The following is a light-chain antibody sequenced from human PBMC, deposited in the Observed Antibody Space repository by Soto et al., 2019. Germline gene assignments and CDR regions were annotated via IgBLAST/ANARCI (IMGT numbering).Light chain of an antibody. CDR2: AAS. CDR1: QGISSY. CDR3: QQLNSYPIT. Sequence: DIQLTQSPSFLSASVGDRVTITCRASQGISSYLAWYQQKPGKAPKLLIYAASTLQSGVPSRFSGSGSGTKFTLTISILQPEDFATYYCQQLNSYPITFGQGTRLEIK. J-gene: IGKJ5*01. V-gene: IGKV1-9*01.